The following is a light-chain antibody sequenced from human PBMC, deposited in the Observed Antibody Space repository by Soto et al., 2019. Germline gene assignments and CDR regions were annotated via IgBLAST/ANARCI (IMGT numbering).Light chain of an antibody. J-gene: IGLJ1*01. V-gene: IGLV7-46*01. CDR1: TGAVTNGHY. CDR2: DTT. CDR3: LLSYNGPYV. Sequence: QAVVTQEPSLTVSRGGTVTLTCGSSTGAVTNGHYPCWFQQKPGQAPRTLIYDTTNRHSWTPARFSGSLLGGKAALTLSGAQPEDEAEYYCLLSYNGPYVFGTGTKVTVL.